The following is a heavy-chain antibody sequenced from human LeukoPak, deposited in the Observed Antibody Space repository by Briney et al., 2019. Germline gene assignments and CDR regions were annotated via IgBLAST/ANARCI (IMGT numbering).Heavy chain of an antibody. CDR3: AREGYGYNPPLEY. J-gene: IGHJ4*02. CDR2: ISYDGSNK. CDR1: GFTFSSYA. D-gene: IGHD5-24*01. V-gene: IGHV3-30-3*01. Sequence: GRSLRLSCAASGFTFSSYAMHWVCQAPGKGLEWVAVISYDGSNKYYADSVKGRFTISRDNSKNTLYLQMNSLRAEDTAVYYCAREGYGYNPPLEYWGQGTLVTVSS.